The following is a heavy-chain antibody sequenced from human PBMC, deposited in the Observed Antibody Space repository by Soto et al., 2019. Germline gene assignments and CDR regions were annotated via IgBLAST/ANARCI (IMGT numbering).Heavy chain of an antibody. V-gene: IGHV3-48*02. Sequence: EVQLVESGGGFVQPGGSLRLSCAASGFTFSTDSMHWVRQAPGKGLEWVSYISGSSTTIYYADSVKGRFTISRDNAKSSLYLQMDSLGDEDTAVYYCARRGYSYGPTIDYWGQGTLVTVSS. D-gene: IGHD5-18*01. J-gene: IGHJ4*02. CDR3: ARRGYSYGPTIDY. CDR1: GFTFSTDS. CDR2: ISGSSTTI.